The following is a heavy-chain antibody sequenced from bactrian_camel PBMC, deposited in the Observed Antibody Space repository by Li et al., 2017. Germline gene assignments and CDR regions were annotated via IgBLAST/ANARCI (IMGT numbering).Heavy chain of an antibody. CDR3: AADWSHSDCYSASWFPSLL. Sequence: VQLVESGGGSVQAGGSLRLSCVASGDTFSSYCMGWFRQAPGKEREGVASISTGDGSTNYADSVKGRFTISLGEVKNEVYLQMNSLKPEDTAKYFCAADWSHSDCYSASWFPSLLWGQGTQVTVS. CDR2: ISTGDGST. V-gene: IGHV3S40*01. J-gene: IGHJ4*01. D-gene: IGHD3*01. CDR1: GDTFSSYC.